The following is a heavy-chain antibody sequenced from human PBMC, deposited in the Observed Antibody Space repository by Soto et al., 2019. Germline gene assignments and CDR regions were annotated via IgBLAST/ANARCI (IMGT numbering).Heavy chain of an antibody. CDR2: ISSSSSYI. CDR3: ARDLYGSGFGAFDI. CDR1: GFTFSSYS. Sequence: GGSLRLSCAASGFTFSSYSMNWVRQAPGKGLEWVSSISSSSSYIYYADSVKGRFTISRDNAKNSLYLQMNSLRAEDTAVYYCARDLYGSGFGAFDIWGQGTMVTVSS. V-gene: IGHV3-21*01. D-gene: IGHD3-10*01. J-gene: IGHJ3*02.